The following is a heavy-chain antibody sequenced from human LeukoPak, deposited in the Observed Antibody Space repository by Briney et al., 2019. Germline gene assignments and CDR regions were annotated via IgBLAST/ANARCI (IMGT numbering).Heavy chain of an antibody. J-gene: IGHJ4*02. V-gene: IGHV3-30*19. D-gene: IGHD3-10*01. CDR2: ISYDGSKK. Sequence: PGGSLRLSCATSGFTFSTYGMEWVRQAPGKGLEWVAVISYDGSKKYYADSVKGRFTISRDSSQNTLYLQMNSLRAEDTAVYYCARDTDGSGTLDYWGQGTLVTVSS. CDR3: ARDTDGSGTLDY. CDR1: GFTFSTYG.